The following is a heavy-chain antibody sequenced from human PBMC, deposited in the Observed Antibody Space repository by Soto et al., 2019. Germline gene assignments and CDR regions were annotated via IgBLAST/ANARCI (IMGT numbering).Heavy chain of an antibody. D-gene: IGHD3-9*01. CDR3: ARSLYDILTGYRWAGAFDI. CDR1: GYTFTSYA. J-gene: IGHJ3*02. Sequence: ASVKVSCKASGYTFTSYAMHWVRQAPGQRLEWMGWINAGNGNTKYSQKFQGRVTITRDTSASTAYMELSSPRSEDTAVYYCARSLYDILTGYRWAGAFDIWGQGTMVTVS. CDR2: INAGNGNT. V-gene: IGHV1-3*01.